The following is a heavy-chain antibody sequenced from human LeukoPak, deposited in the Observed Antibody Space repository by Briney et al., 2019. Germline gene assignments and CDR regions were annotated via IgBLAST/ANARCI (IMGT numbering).Heavy chain of an antibody. CDR1: GFTFNRYS. J-gene: IGHJ4*02. CDR2: ISSSSSYI. V-gene: IGHV3-21*01. CDR3: ARDLGGYSYGSHFDY. Sequence: GGSLRLSCAASGFTFNRYSMNWVRQAPGKGLEWVSSISSSSSYIYYADSVKGRFTISRDNAKNSLYLQMNSLRAEDTAVYYCARDLGGYSYGSHFDYWGQGTLVTVSS. D-gene: IGHD5-18*01.